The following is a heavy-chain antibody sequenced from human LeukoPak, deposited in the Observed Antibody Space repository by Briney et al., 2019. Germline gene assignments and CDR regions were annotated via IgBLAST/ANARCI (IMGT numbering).Heavy chain of an antibody. Sequence: SETLSLTCTVSGGSISSYYWSWIRQPPGKGLEWIGYIYYSGSTNYNPSLKSRVTISVDTSKNQFSLKLSSVTAADTAVYYCARASQQLVRNYYYGMDVWRQGTTVTVSS. CDR1: GGSISSYY. CDR2: IYYSGST. CDR3: ARASQQLVRNYYYGMDV. V-gene: IGHV4-59*01. D-gene: IGHD6-13*01. J-gene: IGHJ6*02.